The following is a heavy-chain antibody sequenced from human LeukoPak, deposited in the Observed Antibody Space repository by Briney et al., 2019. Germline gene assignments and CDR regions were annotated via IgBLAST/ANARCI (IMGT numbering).Heavy chain of an antibody. J-gene: IGHJ4*02. V-gene: IGHV3-23*01. Sequence: GGSLRLSRAASGFTFSSYAMSRVRQAPGKGLEWVSAISGSGGSTYYADSVKGRFTISRDNSKNTLYLQMNSLRAEDTAVYYCAKDYDILTGYVDYWGQGTLVTVSS. CDR1: GFTFSSYA. D-gene: IGHD3-9*01. CDR3: AKDYDILTGYVDY. CDR2: ISGSGGST.